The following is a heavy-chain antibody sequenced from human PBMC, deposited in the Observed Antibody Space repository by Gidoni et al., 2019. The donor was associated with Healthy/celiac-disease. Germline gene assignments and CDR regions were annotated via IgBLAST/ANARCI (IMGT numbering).Heavy chain of an antibody. J-gene: IGHJ4*02. Sequence: EVQLVESGGGLVKPGGSLRLFCAASGVTFRRYDMNWVRQAPGKGMEWVSSISSSSSTVNNADSGKGRFTISRDNAKNTLYLQMNSLRAEDTAVYYCARGHDCGGDCYSGRWGQGTLVTVSS. CDR3: ARGHDCGGDCYSGR. D-gene: IGHD2-21*02. CDR2: ISSSSSTV. CDR1: GVTFRRYD. V-gene: IGHV3-21*01.